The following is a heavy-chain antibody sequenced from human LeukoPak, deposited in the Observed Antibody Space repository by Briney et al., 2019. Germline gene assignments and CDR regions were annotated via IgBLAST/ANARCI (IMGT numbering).Heavy chain of an antibody. V-gene: IGHV3-33*01. D-gene: IGHD1-26*01. J-gene: IGHJ4*02. CDR1: GFTFSGNG. CDR2: IWNDGSKE. Sequence: PGGSLRLSCVGSGFTFSGNGMHWVRQAPGKGLEWVAVIWNDGSKEYYADSVKGRFTISRDNSKNTLYLQMNSLRAEDTAVYFCARDSSGPSYWGQGTLVTVSS. CDR3: ARDSSGPSY.